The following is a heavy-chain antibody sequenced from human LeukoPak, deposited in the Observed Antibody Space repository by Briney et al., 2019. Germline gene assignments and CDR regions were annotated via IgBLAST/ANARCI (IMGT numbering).Heavy chain of an antibody. D-gene: IGHD3-22*01. V-gene: IGHV1-18*01. CDR1: GYTFTSYG. Sequence: ASVKVSCKASGYTFTSYGISWVRQAPGQGLEWMGWISAYNGNTNYAQKLQGRVTMTTDTSTSTAYMELSSLRSEDTAVYYCARDSYDSSGNYLDYWGQGTLVTVSS. J-gene: IGHJ4*02. CDR3: ARDSYDSSGNYLDY. CDR2: ISAYNGNT.